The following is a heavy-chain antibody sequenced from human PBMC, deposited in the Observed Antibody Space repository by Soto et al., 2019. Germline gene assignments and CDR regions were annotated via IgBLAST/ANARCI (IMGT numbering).Heavy chain of an antibody. V-gene: IGHV4-31*03. CDR3: ARESGGYDSSTRYGLDV. Sequence: SETLSLTCSVSGGSISSVGHYWTWIRQQPGKGLEWIGYIYYSGSTGYNPSLKSRVTISVDRSKNQFSLNLSSVTAADTAIYYCARESGGYDSSTRYGLDVWGQGTTVTVSS. D-gene: IGHD6-25*01. CDR2: IYYSGST. CDR1: GGSISSVGHY. J-gene: IGHJ6*02.